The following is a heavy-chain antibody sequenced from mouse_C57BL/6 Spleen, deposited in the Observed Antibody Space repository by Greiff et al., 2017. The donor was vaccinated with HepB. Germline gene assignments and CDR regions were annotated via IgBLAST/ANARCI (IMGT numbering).Heavy chain of an antibody. V-gene: IGHV1-18*01. J-gene: IGHJ4*01. CDR1: GYTFTDYN. CDR2: INPNNGGT. D-gene: IGHD2-5*01. Sequence: EVQLQQSGPELVKPGASVKIPCKASGYTFTDYNMDWVKQSHGKSLEWIGDINPNNGGTIYNQKFKGKATLTVDKSSSTAYMELRSLTSEDTAVYYCARLYYSNYGYAMDYWGQGTSVTVSS. CDR3: ARLYYSNYGYAMDY.